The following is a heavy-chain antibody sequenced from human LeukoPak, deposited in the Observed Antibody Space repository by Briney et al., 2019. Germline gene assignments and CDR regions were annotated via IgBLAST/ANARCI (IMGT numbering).Heavy chain of an antibody. CDR1: GFTFSGYG. CDR2: ISYDGSNK. Sequence: GGSLRLSCAVSGFTFSGYGMHWVRQAPGKGLEWVAVISYDGSNKYYADSVKGRFTISRDNSKNTLYLQMNSLRAEDTAVHYCAKDVSTAAGFDPWGQGTLVTVSS. J-gene: IGHJ5*02. D-gene: IGHD5/OR15-5a*01. CDR3: AKDVSTAAGFDP. V-gene: IGHV3-30*18.